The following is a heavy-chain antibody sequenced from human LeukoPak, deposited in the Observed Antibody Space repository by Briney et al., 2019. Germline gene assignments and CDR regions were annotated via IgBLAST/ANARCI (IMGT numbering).Heavy chain of an antibody. CDR2: INHSEST. J-gene: IGHJ5*02. Sequence: LSCAASGCTFNSYAMIWVRQAPGKGLDWIGEINHSESTNYSPSLKSRVTISVDTSKNQFSLKLSSVTAADTAVYYCARDLAAAGTIDTWGQGTLVTVSS. CDR3: ARDLAAAGTIDT. CDR1: GCTFNSYA. D-gene: IGHD6-13*01. V-gene: IGHV4-34*01.